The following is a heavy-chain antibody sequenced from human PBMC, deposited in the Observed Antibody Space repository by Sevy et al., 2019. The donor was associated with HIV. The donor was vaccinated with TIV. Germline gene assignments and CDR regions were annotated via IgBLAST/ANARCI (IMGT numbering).Heavy chain of an antibody. CDR3: PKDRFGKPQYFQH. D-gene: IGHD3-10*01. Sequence: GGSLRLSCAASGFTFDDYAMHWVRQAPGKGLEWVSGISWNSGSIGYADSVKGRFTISRDNAKNSLYLQMNSLRAEDTALYYCPKDRFGKPQYFQHWGQGTLVTVSS. CDR2: ISWNSGSI. J-gene: IGHJ1*01. V-gene: IGHV3-9*01. CDR1: GFTFDDYA.